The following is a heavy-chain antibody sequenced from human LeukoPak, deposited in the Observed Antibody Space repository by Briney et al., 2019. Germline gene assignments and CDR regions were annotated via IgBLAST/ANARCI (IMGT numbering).Heavy chain of an antibody. CDR3: ARRSSSWYGWYFDL. V-gene: IGHV3-7*01. Sequence: GGSLRLSCAASGFTFSTHWMSWVRQAPGTGLEWVANIKQDGSEKNHVDSVKGRFTISRDNTKNSLYLQMNSLRAEDTAVYYCARRSSSWYGWYFDLWGRGTLVTVSS. CDR2: IKQDGSEK. J-gene: IGHJ2*01. D-gene: IGHD6-13*01. CDR1: GFTFSTHW.